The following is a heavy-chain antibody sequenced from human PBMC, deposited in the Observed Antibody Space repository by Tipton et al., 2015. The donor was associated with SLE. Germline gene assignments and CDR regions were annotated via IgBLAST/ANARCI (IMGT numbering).Heavy chain of an antibody. CDR2: MYYSGST. Sequence: LRLSCAVSGGSISSGGYSWSWIRQPPGKGLEWIGSMYYSGSTYYNPSLKSRVTISVDTSKNQFSLKLSSVTAADTAVYYCARDSGRRIYGDYGEGWFDPWGQGTLVTVSS. V-gene: IGHV4-30-2*03. CDR3: ARDSGRRIYGDYGEGWFDP. CDR1: GGSISSGGYS. D-gene: IGHD4-17*01. J-gene: IGHJ5*02.